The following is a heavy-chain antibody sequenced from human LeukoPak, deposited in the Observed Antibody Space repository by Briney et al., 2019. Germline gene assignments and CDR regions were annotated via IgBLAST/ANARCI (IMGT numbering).Heavy chain of an antibody. CDR1: GYTFTNYW. V-gene: IGHV5-51*01. CDR2: IYPDDSDT. D-gene: IGHD1-26*01. Sequence: GESLKISCKASGYTFTNYWIGWVRQMPGKGLEWMGIIYPDDSDTRYSPSFQGQVTMSADKSFSTAYLQWSSLKASDSAMYYCARLISGTYYFDSWGQGTLVTASS. CDR3: ARLISGTYYFDS. J-gene: IGHJ4*02.